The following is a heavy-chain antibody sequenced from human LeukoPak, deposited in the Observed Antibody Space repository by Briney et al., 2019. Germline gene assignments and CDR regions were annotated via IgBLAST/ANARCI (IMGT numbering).Heavy chain of an antibody. D-gene: IGHD6-19*01. Sequence: PGGSLRLSCAASGFTFSSYAMSWVRQAPGKGLEWVSAISGSGGNTYYADSVKGRFTISRDNSKNTLYLQMNSLRAEDTAVYYCAKDGERGIAVAHGYFDYWGQGTLVTVSS. CDR2: ISGSGGNT. V-gene: IGHV3-23*01. CDR3: AKDGERGIAVAHGYFDY. CDR1: GFTFSSYA. J-gene: IGHJ4*02.